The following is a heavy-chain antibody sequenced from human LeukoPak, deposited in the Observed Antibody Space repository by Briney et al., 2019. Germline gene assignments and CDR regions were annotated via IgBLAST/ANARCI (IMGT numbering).Heavy chain of an antibody. D-gene: IGHD3-9*01. J-gene: IGHJ5*02. Sequence: ASVKVSCKASGYTFTSYGISWERQAPGQGLEWMGWISAYNGNTNYAQKLQGRVTMTTDTSTSTAYMELRSLRSDDTAVYYCARTYYDILTGYYLNWFDPWGQGTLVTVSS. CDR2: ISAYNGNT. V-gene: IGHV1-18*01. CDR3: ARTYYDILTGYYLNWFDP. CDR1: GYTFTSYG.